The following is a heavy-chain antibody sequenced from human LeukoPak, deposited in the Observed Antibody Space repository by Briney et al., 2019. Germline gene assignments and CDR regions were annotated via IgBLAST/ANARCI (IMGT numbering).Heavy chain of an antibody. Sequence: GRSLRLSCAASGFTFDDYAMHWVRQAPGKGLEWASGISWNSGSIGYADSVKGRFTISRDNAKNSLYLQMNSLRAEDMALYYCAKVDCGGDCYSGFDYWGRGTLVTVSS. CDR2: ISWNSGSI. D-gene: IGHD2-21*02. J-gene: IGHJ4*02. V-gene: IGHV3-9*03. CDR3: AKVDCGGDCYSGFDY. CDR1: GFTFDDYA.